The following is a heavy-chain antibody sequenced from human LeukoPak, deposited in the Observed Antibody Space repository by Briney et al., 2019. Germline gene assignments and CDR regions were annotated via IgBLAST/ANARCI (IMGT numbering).Heavy chain of an antibody. CDR1: GFTFSSYA. CDR2: ISGGAGGA. V-gene: IGHV3-23*01. Sequence: GGSLRLSCAASGFTFSSYAMNWVREAPGKGLEWVSSISGGAGGAAYADSVKGRFTMSRDNSKNTLYLQMNSLRAEDTAVYYCAKDGGYGSGSYYPDYWGQGTLVTVSS. CDR3: AKDGGYGSGSYYPDY. D-gene: IGHD3-10*01. J-gene: IGHJ4*02.